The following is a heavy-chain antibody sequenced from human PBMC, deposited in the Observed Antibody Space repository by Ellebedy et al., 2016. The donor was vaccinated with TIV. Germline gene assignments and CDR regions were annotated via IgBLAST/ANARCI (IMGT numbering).Heavy chain of an antibody. CDR3: AKPAARWWDFDY. CDR2: ISGSGGST. CDR1: GFTFSSYA. V-gene: IGHV3-23*01. Sequence: GESLKISXAASGFTFSSYAMSWVRQAPGKGLEWVSAISGSGGSTYYADSVKGRFTISRDNSKNTLYLQMNSLRAEDTAVYYCAKPAARWWDFDYWGQGTLVTVSS. D-gene: IGHD2-2*01. J-gene: IGHJ4*02.